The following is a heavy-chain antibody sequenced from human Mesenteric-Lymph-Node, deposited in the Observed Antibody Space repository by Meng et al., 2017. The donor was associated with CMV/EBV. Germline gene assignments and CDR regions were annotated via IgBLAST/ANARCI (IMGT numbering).Heavy chain of an antibody. J-gene: IGHJ3*02. CDR2: IKSKTDGGTT. V-gene: IGHV3-15*01. Sequence: ESLKISCAASGFTFSNAWMSWVRQAPGKGLEWVGRIKSKTDGGTTDYAAPVKARFTISRDDSKNTLYLQMNSLKAEDTAVYYCPTAGGPTQGAFDIWGQGTMVTVSS. D-gene: IGHD1-14*01. CDR3: PTAGGPTQGAFDI. CDR1: GFTFSNAW.